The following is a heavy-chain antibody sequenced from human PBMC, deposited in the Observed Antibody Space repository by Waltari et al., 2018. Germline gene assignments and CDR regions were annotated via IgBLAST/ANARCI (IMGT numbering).Heavy chain of an antibody. D-gene: IGHD5-12*01. CDR1: GVSITSNSHY. V-gene: IGHV4-39*01. Sequence: QLQLQESGPRLVRPSETLSLICRVSGVSITSNSHYWAWIRQYPGQGLEWIGTVSYRGTTYISPSLKSRVSVSRDTSKNQVSLILGSVTAADMAVYYCATYIGASVGTAAFDVWGQGTMVTVSS. CDR2: VSYRGTT. J-gene: IGHJ3*01. CDR3: ATYIGASVGTAAFDV.